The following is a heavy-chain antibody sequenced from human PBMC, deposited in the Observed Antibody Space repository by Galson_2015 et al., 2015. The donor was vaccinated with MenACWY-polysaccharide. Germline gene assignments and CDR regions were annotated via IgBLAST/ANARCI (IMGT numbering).Heavy chain of an antibody. CDR1: GYTFTSYG. CDR2: ISAYNGNT. Sequence: SVKVSCKASGYTFTSYGISWVRQAPGQGLEWMGWISAYNGNTNYAQKLQGRVTMTTDTSTSTAYMELRSLRSDDTAVYYCARENYGSESYLLYYYYGMDVWGQGTTVTVSS. J-gene: IGHJ6*02. CDR3: ARENYGSESYLLYYYYGMDV. V-gene: IGHV1-18*01. D-gene: IGHD3-10*01.